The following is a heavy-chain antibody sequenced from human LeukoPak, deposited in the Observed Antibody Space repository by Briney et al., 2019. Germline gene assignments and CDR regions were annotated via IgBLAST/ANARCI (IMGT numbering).Heavy chain of an antibody. V-gene: IGHV3-23*01. CDR1: GFTFSSYD. CDR2: IRPSGDNT. Sequence: GGSLRLSCAASGFTFSSYDMTWVRQAPGRGLEWVSSIRPSGDNTYYGDSMKGRFTISRDNPKNTVYLQMNNMRVDDTAVYYCARVAGWHWFDPWGQGTLVTVSS. CDR3: ARVAGWHWFDP. J-gene: IGHJ5*02. D-gene: IGHD6-19*01.